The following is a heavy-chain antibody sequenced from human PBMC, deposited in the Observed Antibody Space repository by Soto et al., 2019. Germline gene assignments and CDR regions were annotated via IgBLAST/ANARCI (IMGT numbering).Heavy chain of an antibody. V-gene: IGHV3-7*01. Sequence: GGSLRLSCAASGFTFTDYAMTWVRQAPGKGLEWVANIKKDGSENYFVDSVKGRFTISRDNAKNSLSLQMNNLRVEDTAVYYCARDPRFQVDTWGQGTLVTVSS. J-gene: IGHJ4*02. CDR2: IKKDGSEN. CDR1: GFTFTDYA. CDR3: ARDPRFQVDT. D-gene: IGHD3-10*01.